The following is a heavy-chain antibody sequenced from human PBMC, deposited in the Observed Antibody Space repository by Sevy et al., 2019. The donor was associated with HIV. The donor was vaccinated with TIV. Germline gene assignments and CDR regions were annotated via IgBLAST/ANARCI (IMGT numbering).Heavy chain of an antibody. D-gene: IGHD1-26*01. CDR3: ARDTNPELAVSLWDDAFDI. CDR2: ISYDGSNK. CDR1: GLTFSSYA. Sequence: GGSLRISCAASGLTFSSYAMHWVRQAPGKGLEWVAVISYDGSNKYYADSVKGRFTISRDNSKNTLYLQMNSLRAEDTAVYYCARDTNPELAVSLWDDAFDIWGQGTMVTVSS. V-gene: IGHV3-30-3*01. J-gene: IGHJ3*02.